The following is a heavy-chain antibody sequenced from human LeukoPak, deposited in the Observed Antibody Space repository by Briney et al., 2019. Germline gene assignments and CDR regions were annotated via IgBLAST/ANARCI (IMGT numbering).Heavy chain of an antibody. Sequence: GGSLRLTCAASGFTFSIYGMSWVRQARGKGVEWVSSISGSGGSTYYADSVKGRVTISRDNSKKTVYLQMNSLTAGHSALYFCRAQRSGFPHVDYWGQGTHVTVFS. CDR1: GFTFSIYG. CDR2: ISGSGGST. J-gene: IGHJ4*02. D-gene: IGHD3-3*01. V-gene: IGHV3-23*01. CDR3: RAQRSGFPHVDY.